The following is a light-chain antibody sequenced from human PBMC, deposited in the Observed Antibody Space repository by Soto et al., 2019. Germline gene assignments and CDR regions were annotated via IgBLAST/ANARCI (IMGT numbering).Light chain of an antibody. CDR3: QQYNSYPLT. J-gene: IGKJ4*01. CDR2: KAS. V-gene: IGKV1-5*03. CDR1: QSISSW. Sequence: DIQMTQSPSTLSASVGDRVTITCRASQSISSWLAWYQQKPGKAPKLLIYKASSLESGVPSRFSGSGFGTEFTLTISSLQPDDFATYCCQQYNSYPLTFGGGTKVDIK.